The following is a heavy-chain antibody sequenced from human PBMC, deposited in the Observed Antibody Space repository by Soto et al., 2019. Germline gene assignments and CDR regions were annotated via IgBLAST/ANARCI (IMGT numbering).Heavy chain of an antibody. Sequence: EVQLAESGGGLAQPGGSLRLSCAASGVTLSGYAMDWVRQAPGKGLEYVSGISSNGVGTYYENSVQGRFTISRDNSKNTVYRQMGSLRPEDRAVYYCARRARPDFYYMDVLGKGPTVTVSS. CDR2: ISSNGVGT. D-gene: IGHD6-6*01. J-gene: IGHJ6*03. V-gene: IGHV3-64*01. CDR3: ARRARPDFYYMDV. CDR1: GVTLSGYA.